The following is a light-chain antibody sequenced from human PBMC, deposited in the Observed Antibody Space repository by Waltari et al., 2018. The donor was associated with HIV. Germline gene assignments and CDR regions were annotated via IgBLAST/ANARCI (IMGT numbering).Light chain of an antibody. J-gene: IGKJ5*01. Sequence: DIVLTQSPATLSLSPGESATLSCRASQSVTTYLAWYQQKPGQAPRLLIYDASNRATGIPDFTLTISSLETEDFAAYYCQHRNNWPPGITFGQGTRLEIK. V-gene: IGKV3-11*01. CDR2: DAS. CDR1: QSVTTY. CDR3: QHRNNWPPGIT.